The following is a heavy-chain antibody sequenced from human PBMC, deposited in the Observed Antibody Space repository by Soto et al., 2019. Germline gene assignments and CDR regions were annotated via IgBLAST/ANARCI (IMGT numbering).Heavy chain of an antibody. CDR3: ARVGGATVTTNNWFDP. D-gene: IGHD4-17*01. J-gene: IGHJ5*02. V-gene: IGHV1-18*01. CDR1: GYTFFTYD. CDR2: ISAYNGNT. Sequence: GASVKVSCKASGYTFFTYDISWVRQAPGQGLEWMGWISAYNGNTNYAQKLQGRVTMTTDTSTSTAYMELRSLRSDDTAVYYCARVGGATVTTNNWFDPWGQGTLVTVSS.